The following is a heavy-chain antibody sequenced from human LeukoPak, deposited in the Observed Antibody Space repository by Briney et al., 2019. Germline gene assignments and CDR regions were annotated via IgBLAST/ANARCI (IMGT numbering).Heavy chain of an antibody. J-gene: IGHJ3*02. CDR1: GGSFRGYY. V-gene: IGHV4-59*08. Sequence: SETLSLTCAVYGGSFRGYYWSWIRQPPGKGLEWIGYSYYTGSTNYNPSLKSRVTISVDTSKNQFSLRLSSVTAADTAVYYCARLERRQEAFDIWGQGTMVTVSS. D-gene: IGHD1-1*01. CDR2: SYYTGST. CDR3: ARLERRQEAFDI.